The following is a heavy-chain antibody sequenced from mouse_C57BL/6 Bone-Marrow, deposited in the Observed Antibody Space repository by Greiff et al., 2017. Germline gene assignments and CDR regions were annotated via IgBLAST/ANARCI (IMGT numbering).Heavy chain of an antibody. CDR1: GFSLTSYG. J-gene: IGHJ1*03. V-gene: IGHV2-2*01. CDR2: IWSGGST. Sequence: QVQLQQSGPGLVQPSQSLSITCTVSGFSLTSYGVHWVRQSPGKGLEWLGVIWSGGSTDYNAALLSRLSISKDNSKIQVCFKMNSLQADDTSIYYCASPIYYGDDGWYFDVWGTGTTVTVSS. D-gene: IGHD2-2*01. CDR3: ASPIYYGDDGWYFDV.